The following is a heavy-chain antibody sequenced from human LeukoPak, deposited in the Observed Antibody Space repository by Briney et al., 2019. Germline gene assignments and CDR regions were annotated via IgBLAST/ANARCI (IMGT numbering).Heavy chain of an antibody. J-gene: IGHJ1*01. CDR1: GFTVSSNY. D-gene: IGHD4-17*01. V-gene: IGHV3-53*01. CDR2: ICSGGST. Sequence: PGGSLRLSCAASGFTVSSNYMSWVRQAPGKGLEWVSVICSGGSTYYADSVKGRFTISRDNSKNTLYLQMNSLRAEDTAVYYCARIVTTVTTRYFQHWGQGTLVTVSS. CDR3: ARIVTTVTTRYFQH.